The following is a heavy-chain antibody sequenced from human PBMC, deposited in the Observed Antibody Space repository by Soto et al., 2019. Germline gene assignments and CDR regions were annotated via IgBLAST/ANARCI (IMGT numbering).Heavy chain of an antibody. CDR2: IIPILGIA. D-gene: IGHD2-21*01. Sequence: QVQLVQSGAEVKKPGSSVKVSCKASGGTFSSYTISWVRQAPGQGLEWMGRIIPILGIANYAQKFQGRVXIXVDKSTSTAYMELSSLRSEDTAVYYCARGEGLSFDYWGQGNLVTVSS. CDR3: ARGEGLSFDY. J-gene: IGHJ4*02. CDR1: GGTFSSYT. V-gene: IGHV1-69*02.